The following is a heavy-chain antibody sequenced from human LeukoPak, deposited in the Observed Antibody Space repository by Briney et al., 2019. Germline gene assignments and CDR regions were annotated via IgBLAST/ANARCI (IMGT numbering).Heavy chain of an antibody. J-gene: IGHJ3*02. CDR3: ARGLQETLGWLKAFSAFDI. Sequence: ASVKVSCKASGYTFTGYYMHWVRQAPGQGLEWMGWINPNTGGTNYAQNFQGRVTMTRDTSISTAYMELSRLRSDDTAVYYCARGLQETLGWLKAFSAFDIWGQGTMVTVSS. D-gene: IGHD5-24*01. V-gene: IGHV1-2*02. CDR2: INPNTGGT. CDR1: GYTFTGYY.